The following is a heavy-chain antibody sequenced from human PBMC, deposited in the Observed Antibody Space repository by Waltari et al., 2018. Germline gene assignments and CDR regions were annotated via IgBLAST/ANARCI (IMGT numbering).Heavy chain of an antibody. J-gene: IGHJ4*02. D-gene: IGHD1-1*01. CDR3: ARDTGTNYYFDY. V-gene: IGHV4-39*07. CDR2: IYYSGST. CDR1: GGSISSSQYY. Sequence: QLQLQESGPGLVKPSETLSLTCTVSGGSISSSQYYLGWTLHAPGKGLEGIGSIYYSGSTYYNPSLKSRVTISVDTSKNQFSLKLSSVTAADTAVYYCARDTGTNYYFDYWGQGTLVTVSS.